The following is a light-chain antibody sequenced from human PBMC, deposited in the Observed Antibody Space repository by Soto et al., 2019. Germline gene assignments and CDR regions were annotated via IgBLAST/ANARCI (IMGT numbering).Light chain of an antibody. J-gene: IGKJ5*01. CDR1: QSGNNN. CDR2: GAS. CDR3: QQYNNWPDT. V-gene: IGKV3-15*01. Sequence: EIVRTQSPATLSVSPGERATLSCRASQSGNNNLAWYQQKPGQAPRLLIYGASTRATGIPARVSGSASGTEFTLTISRLESEYFAVYYCQQYNNWPDTFGQGTRLEIK.